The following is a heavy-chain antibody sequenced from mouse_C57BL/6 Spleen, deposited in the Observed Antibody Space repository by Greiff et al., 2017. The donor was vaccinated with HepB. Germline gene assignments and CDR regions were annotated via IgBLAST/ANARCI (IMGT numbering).Heavy chain of an antibody. J-gene: IGHJ4*01. V-gene: IGHV14-2*01. CDR3: ARRGVYYYGSSYPYYAMDY. Sequence: VQLKQSGAELVKPGASVKLSCTASGFNIKDYYMHWVKQSTEQGLEWIGRIHPEDGETKYAPKFQGKATITADTSSNTAYLQLSSLTSEDTAVYYCARRGVYYYGSSYPYYAMDYWGQGTSVTVSS. D-gene: IGHD1-1*01. CDR1: GFNIKDYY. CDR2: IHPEDGET.